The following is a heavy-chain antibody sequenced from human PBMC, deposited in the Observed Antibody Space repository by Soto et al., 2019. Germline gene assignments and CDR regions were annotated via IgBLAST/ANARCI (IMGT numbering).Heavy chain of an antibody. CDR2: IIPIFGTA. V-gene: IGHV1-69*01. Sequence: QVQLVQSGAEVKKPGSSVKVSCKASGGTFSSYAISWVRQAPGQGLEWMGGIIPIFGTANYAQKFQGRVTITADESTRTAYMELSSLRSEDTAVYYCARGELERRDGYPGFDYWGQGTLVTVSS. D-gene: IGHD1-26*01. J-gene: IGHJ4*02. CDR1: GGTFSSYA. CDR3: ARGELERRDGYPGFDY.